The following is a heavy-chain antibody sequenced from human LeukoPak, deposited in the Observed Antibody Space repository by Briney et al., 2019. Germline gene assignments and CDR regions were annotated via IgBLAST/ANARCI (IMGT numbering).Heavy chain of an antibody. CDR3: ARHGSDGDYSSSWYFRYFQH. J-gene: IGHJ1*01. CDR1: GGSISSSSYY. Sequence: PSETLSLTCTVSGGSISSSSYYWGWIRQPPGKGLEWIGSIYYSGSTYYNPSLKSRVTISVDTSKNQFSLKLSSVTAADTAVYYCARHGSDGDYSSSWYFRYFQHWGQGTLVTVSS. D-gene: IGHD6-13*01. V-gene: IGHV4-39*01. CDR2: IYYSGST.